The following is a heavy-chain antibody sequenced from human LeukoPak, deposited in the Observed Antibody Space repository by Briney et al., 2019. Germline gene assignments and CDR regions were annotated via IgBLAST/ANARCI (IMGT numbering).Heavy chain of an antibody. D-gene: IGHD6-13*01. Sequence: SETLSLTCTVSGGSISSGDYYWSWIRQPPGKGLEWIGYIYYSGSTYYNPSLKSRVTISVDTSKNQFSLKLSSVTAADTAVYYCARDRGSSWSTLDYWGQGTLVTVSS. V-gene: IGHV4-30-4*01. CDR3: ARDRGSSWSTLDY. CDR2: IYYSGST. CDR1: GGSISSGDYY. J-gene: IGHJ4*02.